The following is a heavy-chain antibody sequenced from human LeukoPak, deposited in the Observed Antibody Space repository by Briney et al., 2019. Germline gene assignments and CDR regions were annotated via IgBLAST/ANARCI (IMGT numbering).Heavy chain of an antibody. J-gene: IGHJ4*02. CDR1: GGSISGYY. Sequence: SETLSLTCTVSGGSISGYYWSWIRQPPGKGLEWIGYIYYSGSTNYNPSLKSRVTTSVDTSKNQFSLKLSSVTAADTAVYYCARQFGELYFDYWGQGTLVTVSS. CDR3: ARQFGELYFDY. CDR2: IYYSGST. V-gene: IGHV4-59*08. D-gene: IGHD3-10*01.